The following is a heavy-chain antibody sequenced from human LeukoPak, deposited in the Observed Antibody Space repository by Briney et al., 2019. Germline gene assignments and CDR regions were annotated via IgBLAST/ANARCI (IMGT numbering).Heavy chain of an antibody. CDR1: GYTFTGYY. CDR2: INPNSGGT. J-gene: IGHJ4*02. CDR3: ARGYCSSTSCLSFDY. Sequence: ASVKVSCKASGYTFTGYYMHWVRQAPGQGLEWMGWINPNSGGTNYAQKFQGRVTMTRDTSISTAYMELSRLRSDDTAVYYCARGYCSSTSCLSFDYWDQGTLVTVSS. D-gene: IGHD2-2*01. V-gene: IGHV1-2*02.